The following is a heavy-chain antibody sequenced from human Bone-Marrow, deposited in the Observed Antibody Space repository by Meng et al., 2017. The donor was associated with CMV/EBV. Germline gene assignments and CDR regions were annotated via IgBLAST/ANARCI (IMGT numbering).Heavy chain of an antibody. CDR1: GITFTFRNSR. CDR3: STARAY. Sequence: GGSLRLSCAASGITFTFRNSRMSWVRQAPGKGLEWVGHIKSKADGGTTDYAAPVKGRFTISRDDSKNTVYLQMKSLKTEDTAVYYCSTARAYWGQGTLVTFSS. J-gene: IGHJ4*02. V-gene: IGHV3-15*01. CDR2: IKSKADGGTT.